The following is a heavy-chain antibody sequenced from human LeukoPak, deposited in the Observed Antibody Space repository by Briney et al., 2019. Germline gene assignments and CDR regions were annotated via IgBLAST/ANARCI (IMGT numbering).Heavy chain of an antibody. J-gene: IGHJ6*03. CDR3: AKRPSGGGYYYYLDV. CDR1: GFTFSSYA. D-gene: IGHD3-16*01. V-gene: IGHV3-23*01. Sequence: GGSLRLSCAASGFTFSSYAMSWVRQAPGKGLEWVSGISGSGGSTYYADSVKGRFTISRDNSKNTLYLQMNSLRAEDTAVYYCAKRPSGGGYYYYLDVWGKGTTVTVSS. CDR2: ISGSGGST.